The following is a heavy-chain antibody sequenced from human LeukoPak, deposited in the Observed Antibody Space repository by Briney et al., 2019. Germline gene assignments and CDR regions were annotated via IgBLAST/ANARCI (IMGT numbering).Heavy chain of an antibody. Sequence: GGSLRLSCAASGFTFSSYAMHWVRQAPGKGLEWVAVISYDGSNKYYADSVKGRFTISRDNARNSLYLQMNSLRAEDTAVYYCTRDPEALDYWGQGTLVTVSS. J-gene: IGHJ4*02. CDR1: GFTFSSYA. CDR2: ISYDGSNK. V-gene: IGHV3-30-3*01. CDR3: TRDPEALDY.